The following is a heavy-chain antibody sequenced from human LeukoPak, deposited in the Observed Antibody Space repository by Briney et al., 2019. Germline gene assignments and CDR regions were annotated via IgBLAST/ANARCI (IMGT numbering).Heavy chain of an antibody. CDR3: AKMEGQRLYDYCMDV. Sequence: PGGSLRLSCAASGFAFSNFAMSWVRQAPGKGLEWVSAMCGSGYYKYYVESVKGRFTISSDNSKNTLYLHMNSLRADDTAVYYCAKMEGQRLYDYCMDVWGRGTTVTVSS. V-gene: IGHV3-23*01. CDR1: GFAFSNFA. J-gene: IGHJ6*03. D-gene: IGHD3-3*01. CDR2: MCGSGYYK.